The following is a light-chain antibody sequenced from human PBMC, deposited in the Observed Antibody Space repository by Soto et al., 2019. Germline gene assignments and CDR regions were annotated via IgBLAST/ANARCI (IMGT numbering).Light chain of an antibody. CDR2: EVS. CDR1: SSDVGSDNR. Sequence: QSVLTQPPSVSGPPGQSVAISCTGTSSDVGSDNRVSWYQQPPGTAPKLIISEVSNRPSGVPDRFSGSKSGNTASLTISGLQAEDGADYYCSSYTSSSTYVFGTGTQLTVL. V-gene: IGLV2-18*02. J-gene: IGLJ1*01. CDR3: SSYTSSSTYV.